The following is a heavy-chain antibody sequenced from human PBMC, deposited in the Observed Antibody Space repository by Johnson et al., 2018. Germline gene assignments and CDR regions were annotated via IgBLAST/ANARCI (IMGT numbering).Heavy chain of an antibody. D-gene: IGHD1-26*01. V-gene: IGHV3-33*01. J-gene: IGHJ6*02. CDR3: ARESHPLLYGMDV. CDR1: GFTFSSYG. CDR2: IWYDGSNK. Sequence: VQMLESGGGVVQXGRSLRLSCAASGFTFSSYGMHWVRQAPGKGLEWVAVIWYDGSNKYYADSVKGRFTISRDNSKNTLYLQMHSLSAEDTAVYYCARESHPLLYGMDVWGQGTTVTVSS.